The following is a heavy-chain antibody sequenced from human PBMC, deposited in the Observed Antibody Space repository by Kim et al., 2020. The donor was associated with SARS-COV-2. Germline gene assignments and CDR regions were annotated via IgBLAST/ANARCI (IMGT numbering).Heavy chain of an antibody. Sequence: SETLSLTCTVSGGSISSYYWSWIRQPPGKGLEWIGYIYYSGSTNYNPSLKSRVTISVDTSKNQFSLKLSSVTAADTAVYYCARGPGGYFDWLSTGHYFQHWGQGTLVTVSS. J-gene: IGHJ1*01. CDR2: IYYSGST. V-gene: IGHV4-59*01. CDR1: GGSISSYY. D-gene: IGHD3-9*01. CDR3: ARGPGGYFDWLSTGHYFQH.